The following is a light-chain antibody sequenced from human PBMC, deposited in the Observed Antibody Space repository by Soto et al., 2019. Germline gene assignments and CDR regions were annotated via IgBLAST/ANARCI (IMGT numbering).Light chain of an antibody. CDR1: QSVSSN. J-gene: IGKJ4*01. Sequence: EIVMTQSPATLSVSPGERATLSCRASQSVSSNLAWYQQKPGQAPRLLIYGASTRATGIPARFSGSGSGTEFTLTISSLQSEDFAVYYCLQFSSYPLTFGGGTKVEIK. CDR2: GAS. V-gene: IGKV3-15*01. CDR3: LQFSSYPLT.